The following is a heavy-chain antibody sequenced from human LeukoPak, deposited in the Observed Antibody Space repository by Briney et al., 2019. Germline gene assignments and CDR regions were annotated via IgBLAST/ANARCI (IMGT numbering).Heavy chain of an antibody. CDR3: ARDPLTNYDSSGYYWYFDL. CDR1: GGSISSYY. J-gene: IGHJ2*01. D-gene: IGHD3-22*01. V-gene: IGHV4-4*07. CDR2: IYTSGST. Sequence: SETLSLTCTVSGGSISSYYWSWIRQPAGKGLEWIGRIYTSGSTNYNPSLKSRVTMSVDTSKNQFSLKLGSVTAADTAVYYCARDPLTNYDSSGYYWYFDLWGRGTLVTVSS.